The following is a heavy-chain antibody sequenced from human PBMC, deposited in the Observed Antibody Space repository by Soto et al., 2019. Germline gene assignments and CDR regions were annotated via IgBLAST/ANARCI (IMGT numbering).Heavy chain of an antibody. CDR1: GGTFSSYA. CDR3: ARDSXLAYCGGDCYYYYGMDV. V-gene: IGHV1-69*13. D-gene: IGHD2-21*02. Sequence: SVKVSCKASGGTFSSYAISWVRQAPGQGLEWRGGIIPIFGTASYAQKFQGRVTITADESTSTAYMELSSLRSEDTAVYYCARDSXLAYCGGDCYYYYGMDVWGPGTTVTVSS. J-gene: IGHJ6*02. CDR2: IIPIFGTA.